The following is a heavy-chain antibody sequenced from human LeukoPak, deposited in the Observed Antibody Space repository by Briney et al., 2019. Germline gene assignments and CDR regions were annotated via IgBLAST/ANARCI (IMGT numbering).Heavy chain of an antibody. CDR3: AKGVTWELAEYFQH. J-gene: IGHJ1*01. D-gene: IGHD1-26*01. CDR2: ISGSGGST. CDR1: GFTFSSYT. V-gene: IGHV3-23*01. Sequence: GGSLRLSCAASGFTFSSYTMSWVRQAPGKGLEWVSVISGSGGSTNYADSVKGRVTISRDNSENTLYLQMNSLRAEDTAVYYCAKGVTWELAEYFQHWGQGTLVTVSS.